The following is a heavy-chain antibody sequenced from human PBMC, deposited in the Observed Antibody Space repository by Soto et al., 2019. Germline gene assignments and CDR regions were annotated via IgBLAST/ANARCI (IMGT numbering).Heavy chain of an antibody. J-gene: IGHJ4*02. CDR1: GGTFSSYA. Sequence: QVQLVQSGSEVKKPGSSVKVSCRASGGTFSSYAISWVRQAPGQGLEWMGGIIPIFGTANYAQKFQGRVTITADESTSTGYMELSSLRSEDTAVYYCARRYTPRYSSGWYPKYYFDYWGQGTLVTVSS. CDR2: IIPIFGTA. CDR3: ARRYTPRYSSGWYPKYYFDY. D-gene: IGHD6-19*01. V-gene: IGHV1-69*01.